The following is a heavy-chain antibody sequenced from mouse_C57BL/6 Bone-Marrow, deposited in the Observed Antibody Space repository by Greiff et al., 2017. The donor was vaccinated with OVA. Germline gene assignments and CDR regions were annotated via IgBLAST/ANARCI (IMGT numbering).Heavy chain of an antibody. J-gene: IGHJ4*01. CDR3: ARIEGYGSSYYYAMDY. D-gene: IGHD1-1*01. Sequence: QVTLKVSGPGILQPSQTLSLTCSFSGFSLRTFGMGVGWIRQPSGKGLEWLAHIWWDDDKYYNPALKSRLTISKDTSKNHVFLKIANVDTADTATYYCARIEGYGSSYYYAMDYWGQGTSVTVSS. V-gene: IGHV8-8*01. CDR2: IWWDDDK. CDR1: GFSLRTFGMG.